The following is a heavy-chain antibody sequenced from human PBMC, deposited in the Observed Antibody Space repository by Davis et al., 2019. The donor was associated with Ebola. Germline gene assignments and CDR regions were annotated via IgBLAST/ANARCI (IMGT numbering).Heavy chain of an antibody. D-gene: IGHD3-16*02. CDR2: IKQDGSEK. V-gene: IGHV3-7*01. CDR3: AREFGDYVWGSYRKTYGMDV. CDR1: GFTFSSYW. J-gene: IGHJ6*02. Sequence: GESLKISCAASGFTFSSYWMSWVRQAPGKGLEWVANIKQDGSEKYYVDSVKGRFTISRDNTKNSLYLQMNSLRAEDTAVYYCAREFGDYVWGSYRKTYGMDVWGQGTTVTVSS.